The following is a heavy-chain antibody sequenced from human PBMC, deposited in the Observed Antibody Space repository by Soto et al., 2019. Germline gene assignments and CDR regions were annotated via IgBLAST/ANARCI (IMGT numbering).Heavy chain of an antibody. J-gene: IGHJ6*02. CDR1: GFTFRNYA. CDR3: ARGDREDIAVVIGVRPGEYGVDV. V-gene: IGHV3-30-3*01. CDR2: ISYDGGNK. D-gene: IGHD2-15*01. Sequence: QVQLVESGGGVVQPGRSLRLSCAASGFTFRNYAMHWVRQAPGKGLECVAVISYDGGNKFYRDYVKGRFTISRDNSKNTLYLQINSLRYEDTAVYYCARGDREDIAVVIGVRPGEYGVDVWRQGTMVTVSS.